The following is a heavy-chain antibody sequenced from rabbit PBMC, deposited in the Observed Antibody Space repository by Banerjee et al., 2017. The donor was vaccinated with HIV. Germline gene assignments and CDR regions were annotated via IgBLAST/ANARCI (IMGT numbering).Heavy chain of an antibody. CDR2: IYPGFDIR. Sequence: QQQLEESGGGLVQPEGSLTLTCKASGFDFSSNAMCWVRQAPGKGPEWIACIYPGFDIRNYANFVKGRFTISSDNAQNTVFLQMTSLTASDTATYFCARERYAGYAGYGYHLWGPGTLVTVS. D-gene: IGHD7-1*01. J-gene: IGHJ4*01. CDR3: ARERYAGYAGYGYHL. CDR1: GFDFSSNA. V-gene: IGHV1S47*01.